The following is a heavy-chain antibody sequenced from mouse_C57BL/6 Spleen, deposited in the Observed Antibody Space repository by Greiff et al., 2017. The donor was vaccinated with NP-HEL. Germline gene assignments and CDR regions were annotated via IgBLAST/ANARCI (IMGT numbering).Heavy chain of an antibody. V-gene: IGHV1-78*01. J-gene: IGHJ3*01. CDR2: IYPRDGST. Sequence: VLLVESDAELVKPGASVKISCKVSGYTFTGHTIHWMKQRPEQGLEWIGYIYPRDGSTNYNEKFKGKATLTADKSSSTAYMQLNSLTSEDSAVYFCARGYYGSSYSWFAYWGQGTLVTVSA. CDR3: ARGYYGSSYSWFAY. D-gene: IGHD1-1*01. CDR1: GYTFTGHT.